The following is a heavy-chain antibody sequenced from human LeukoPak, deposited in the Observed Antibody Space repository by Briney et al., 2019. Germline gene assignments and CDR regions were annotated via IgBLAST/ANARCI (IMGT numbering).Heavy chain of an antibody. V-gene: IGHV3-48*02. CDR2: ISSSSSTI. CDR3: ARVQPPPKVVTPRCYYYGMDV. D-gene: IGHD4-23*01. CDR1: GFTFSSYS. Sequence: GGSLRLSCAASGFTFSSYSMNWVRQAPGKGLEWVSYISSSSSTIYYADSVKGRFTISRDNAKNSLYLQMNSLRDEDMAVYYCARVQPPPKVVTPRCYYYGMDVWGQGTTVTVSS. J-gene: IGHJ6*02.